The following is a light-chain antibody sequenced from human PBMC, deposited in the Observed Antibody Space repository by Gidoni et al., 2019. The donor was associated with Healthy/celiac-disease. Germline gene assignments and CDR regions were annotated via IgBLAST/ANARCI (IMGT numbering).Light chain of an antibody. V-gene: IGKV3-15*01. J-gene: IGKJ4*01. Sequence: EIVMTQSPATLSVSPGERATLSCRASQSVSSNLAWYQQKPGQAPRLLIYGASTRATGIPASFSGSGSGTEFTLTISSLQSEDFAVYYCQQYNNWLRALTFGGXTKVEIK. CDR3: QQYNNWLRALT. CDR2: GAS. CDR1: QSVSSN.